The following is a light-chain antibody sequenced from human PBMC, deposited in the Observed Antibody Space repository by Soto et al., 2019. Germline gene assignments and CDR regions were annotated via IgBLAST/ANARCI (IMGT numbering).Light chain of an antibody. CDR3: QQSYSTLLT. J-gene: IGKJ5*01. CDR1: QSISSY. Sequence: DIQMTQSPSSLSASVGDRVTITCRASQSISSYLNWYQQKPGKAPKLLIYAASSLQSGVPSRFRGSGSWTDFTLTISSLQPEDFATYYCQQSYSTLLTFGQGTRLEI. V-gene: IGKV1-39*01. CDR2: AAS.